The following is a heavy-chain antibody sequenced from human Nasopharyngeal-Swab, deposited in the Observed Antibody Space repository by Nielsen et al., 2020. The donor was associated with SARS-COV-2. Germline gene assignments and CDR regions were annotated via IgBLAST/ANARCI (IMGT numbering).Heavy chain of an antibody. J-gene: IGHJ3*01. CDR1: GFTFDDYA. V-gene: IGHV3-9*01. CDR2: ISWDSGII. D-gene: IGHD2-15*01. Sequence: GGSLRLSCAASGFTFDDYAIHWVRQAPGRGLEWVSGISWDSGIIGYADSVKGRFTISRDNAKNSLYLQMNSLRAEDTALYYCVKDNLLRAFDLWGQGTMVTVSS. CDR3: VKDNLLRAFDL.